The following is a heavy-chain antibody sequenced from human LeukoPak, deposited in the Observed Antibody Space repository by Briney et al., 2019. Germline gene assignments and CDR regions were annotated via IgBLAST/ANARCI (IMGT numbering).Heavy chain of an antibody. J-gene: IGHJ3*02. CDR3: ARVIRGGLFDAFDI. V-gene: IGHV3-21*06. D-gene: IGHD2-21*01. CDR2: ISSSSSYI. CDR1: GFTFSSYS. Sequence: GGSLRLSCAASGFTFSSYSMNWVRQAPGKGLEWVSSISSSSSYIYYADLVKGRFTISRDNAENSLYLQMNNLRAEDTAVYYCARVIRGGLFDAFDIWGQGTMVTVSS.